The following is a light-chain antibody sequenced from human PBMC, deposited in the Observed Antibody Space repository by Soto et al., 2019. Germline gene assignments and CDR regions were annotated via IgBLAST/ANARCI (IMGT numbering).Light chain of an antibody. CDR3: SSYTSSSTLVV. Sequence: QSVLTQPASVSGSPGQSITISCTGTSSDVGGYNYVSWYQQHPGKAPKLMIYDVSNRPSGVSNRFSGCKSGNTASLTISGLQPEDEADYYCSSYTSSSTLVVFGGGTKLTVL. V-gene: IGLV2-14*01. J-gene: IGLJ2*01. CDR1: SSDVGGYNY. CDR2: DVS.